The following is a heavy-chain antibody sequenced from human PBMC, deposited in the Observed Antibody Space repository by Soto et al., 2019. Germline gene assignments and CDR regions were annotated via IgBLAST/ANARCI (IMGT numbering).Heavy chain of an antibody. V-gene: IGHV1-69*06. Sequence: SVEVSCKASGGTFSSYAISWVRQAPGQGLEWMGGIIPIFGTANYAQKFQGRVTITADKSTSTAYMELSSLRSEDTAVYYCARGPDCTNGVCYFGYGMDVWGQGTTVTVSS. CDR3: ARGPDCTNGVCYFGYGMDV. J-gene: IGHJ6*02. D-gene: IGHD2-8*01. CDR2: IIPIFGTA. CDR1: GGTFSSYA.